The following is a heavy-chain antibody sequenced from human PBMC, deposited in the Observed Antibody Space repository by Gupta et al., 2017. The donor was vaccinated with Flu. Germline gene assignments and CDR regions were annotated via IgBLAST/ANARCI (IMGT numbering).Heavy chain of an antibody. D-gene: IGHD2-2*03. CDR3: AKDVSGYFAYLDL. J-gene: IGHJ4*02. V-gene: IGHV3-33*03. CDR1: GFYFGGYG. Sequence: QVQLMQSGGGLVQSGGSLRLSCSGSGFYFGGYGMSWVRQTPGKGLEWLALIWFGGEKKFYAQSVKGRFTVSRDNSRSTVFLQMNGLKADDTGVYYCAKDVSGYFAYLDLWGQGAQVTV. CDR2: IWFGGEKK.